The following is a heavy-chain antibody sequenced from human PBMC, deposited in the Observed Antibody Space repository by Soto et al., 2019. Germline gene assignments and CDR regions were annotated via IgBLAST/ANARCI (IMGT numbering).Heavy chain of an antibody. V-gene: IGHV1-3*01. CDR3: AREGRITMVRGLMDV. D-gene: IGHD3-10*01. J-gene: IGHJ6*02. CDR2: INAGNGNT. CDR1: GYTFTSYA. Sequence: ASVKVSCKASGYTFTSYAMHWVRQAPGQRLEWMGWINAGNGNTKYSQKFQGRVTITRDTSASTAYMELSSLRSEDTAVYYCAREGRITMVRGLMDVWGQGTTLTVSS.